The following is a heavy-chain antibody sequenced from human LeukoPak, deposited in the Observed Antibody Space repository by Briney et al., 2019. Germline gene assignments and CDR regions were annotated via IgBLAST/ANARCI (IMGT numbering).Heavy chain of an antibody. J-gene: IGHJ6*03. CDR1: GGSISSYY. V-gene: IGHV4-59*12. D-gene: IGHD6-19*01. Sequence: SETLSLTCTVSGGSISSYYWSWIRQPPGKGLEWIGYIYYSGSTNYNPSLKSRVTISVDTSKNQFSLKLSPVTAADTAVYYCARSGRLYSSGRSRYYYCYYMDVWGKGTTVTVSS. CDR2: IYYSGST. CDR3: ARSGRLYSSGRSRYYYCYYMDV.